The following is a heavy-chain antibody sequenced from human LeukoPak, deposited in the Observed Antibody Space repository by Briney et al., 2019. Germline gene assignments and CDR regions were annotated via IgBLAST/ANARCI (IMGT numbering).Heavy chain of an antibody. CDR2: IGGSSGKI. J-gene: IGHJ5*02. Sequence: QPGGSLKLSCAASGFTFSSYAMTWVRQAPGKGLEWVSGIGGSSGKIFYADSVKVRFTISRDNSKNTLYLQMNTLRAEDTAIYFCAKQPYQYVSGSPSWLDPWGQGTLVTVSS. CDR1: GFTFSSYA. CDR3: AKQPYQYVSGSPSWLDP. D-gene: IGHD3-10*01. V-gene: IGHV3-23*01.